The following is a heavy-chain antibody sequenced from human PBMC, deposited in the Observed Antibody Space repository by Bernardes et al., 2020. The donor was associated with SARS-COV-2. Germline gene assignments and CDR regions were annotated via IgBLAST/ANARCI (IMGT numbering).Heavy chain of an antibody. CDR1: GGSISSGSYY. V-gene: IGHV4-61*02. CDR2: IYTSGST. Sequence: SETLSLTCTVSGGSISSGSYYWSWIRQPAGKGLEWIGRIYTSGSTNYNPSLKSRVTISVDTSKNQFSLKLSSVTAADTAVYYCARWSGIAVPGRRDDAYDVWGQGTVVIVSS. D-gene: IGHD6-19*01. J-gene: IGHJ3*01. CDR3: ARWSGIAVPGRRDDAYDV.